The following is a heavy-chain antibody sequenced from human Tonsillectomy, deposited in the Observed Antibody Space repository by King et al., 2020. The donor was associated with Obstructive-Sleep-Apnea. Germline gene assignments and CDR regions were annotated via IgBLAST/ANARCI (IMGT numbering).Heavy chain of an antibody. CDR3: ARVRGSSKNFDY. D-gene: IGHD6-6*01. Sequence: LQLQESGPGLVKPSETLSLTCTVSGGSISSSSYYWGWLRQPPGKGLEWIGSIYYSGSTYYNPSLKSRVTISVDTSKNQLSLKLSSVTAADTAVYYCARVRGSSKNFDYWGQGTLVTVSS. J-gene: IGHJ4*02. CDR1: GGSISSSSYY. CDR2: IYYSGST. V-gene: IGHV4-39*07.